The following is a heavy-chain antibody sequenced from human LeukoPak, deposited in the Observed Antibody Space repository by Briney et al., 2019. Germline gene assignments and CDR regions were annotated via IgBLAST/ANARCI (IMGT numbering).Heavy chain of an antibody. D-gene: IGHD6-13*01. V-gene: IGHV3-53*01. Sequence: GGSLRLSCAASGFTVSSNYMSWVRQAPGKGLEWVSVIYSGGSTYYADSVKGRFTISRDNPKNTLYLQMNSLRAEDTAVYYCARDKAAAGYFDYWGQGTLVTVSS. CDR1: GFTVSSNY. CDR3: ARDKAAAGYFDY. J-gene: IGHJ4*02. CDR2: IYSGGST.